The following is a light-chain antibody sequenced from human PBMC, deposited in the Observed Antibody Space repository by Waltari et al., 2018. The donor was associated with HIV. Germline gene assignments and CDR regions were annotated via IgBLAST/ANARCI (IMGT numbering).Light chain of an antibody. CDR3: GSWDDTLNGYWV. J-gene: IGLJ3*02. Sequence: SGLSQPPSVSGTLGQTVVLSCSGGKSNIEISAVNWLQQLPETAPRLLIYNKDRRPSGVPDRFSASKSGTSASLTILGLRSEDEATYFCGSWDDTLNGYWVFGGGTNLTV. CDR1: KSNIEISA. V-gene: IGLV1-44*01. CDR2: NKD.